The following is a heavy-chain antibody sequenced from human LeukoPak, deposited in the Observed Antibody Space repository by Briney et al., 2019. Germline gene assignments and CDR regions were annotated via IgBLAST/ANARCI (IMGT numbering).Heavy chain of an antibody. D-gene: IGHD3-9*01. CDR3: ARDSIVYDILTGYPFNRNYFDY. CDR1: GGTFSSYA. Sequence: SVKVSCKVSGGTFSSYAISLVRQAPGQGLEWMGRIIPIFGTANYAQKFQGRVTITTDESTSTAYMELSSLRSEDTAVYYCARDSIVYDILTGYPFNRNYFDYWGQGTLVTVSS. J-gene: IGHJ4*02. CDR2: IIPIFGTA. V-gene: IGHV1-69*05.